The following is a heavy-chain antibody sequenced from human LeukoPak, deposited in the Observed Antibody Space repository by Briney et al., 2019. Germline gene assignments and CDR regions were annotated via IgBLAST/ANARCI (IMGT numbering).Heavy chain of an antibody. Sequence: PSGTLSLTCAVSGGSISSSNWWSWVRQPPGKGLEWIGETYHSGNINYNPSLKSRVTMSVDKSKNQFSLKLSSVTAADTAVYYCVRQLGYYFDYWGQGTLVTVSS. V-gene: IGHV4-4*02. D-gene: IGHD1-1*01. CDR2: TYHSGNI. CDR1: GGSISSSNW. J-gene: IGHJ4*02. CDR3: VRQLGYYFDY.